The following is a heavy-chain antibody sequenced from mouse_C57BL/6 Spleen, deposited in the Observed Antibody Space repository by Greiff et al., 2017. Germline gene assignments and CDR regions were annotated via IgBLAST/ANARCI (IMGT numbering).Heavy chain of an antibody. CDR2: IWSDGST. CDR3: ARADGSSYRDWFAY. CDR1: GFSLTSYG. Sequence: VQRVESGPGLVAPSQSLSITCTVSGFSLTSYGVHWVRQPPGKGLEWLVVIWSDGSTTYNSALKSRLSISKDNSKSQVFLKMNSLQTDDTAMYYCARADGSSYRDWFAYWGQGTLVTVSA. V-gene: IGHV2-6*03. D-gene: IGHD1-1*01. J-gene: IGHJ3*01.